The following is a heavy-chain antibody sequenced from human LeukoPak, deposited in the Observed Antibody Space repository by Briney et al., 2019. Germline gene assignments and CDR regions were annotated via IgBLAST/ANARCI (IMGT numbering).Heavy chain of an antibody. J-gene: IGHJ3*02. D-gene: IGHD6-13*01. CDR1: GFTFSSYA. Sequence: GGSLRLSCAASGFTFSSYAMSWVRQAPGKGLEWVSAISGSGGSTYYADSVKGRFTISRDNSKNTLYLQMNSLRAEDTAVYYCAKAFQWGSWAPDAFGIWGQGTMVTVSS. V-gene: IGHV3-23*01. CDR2: ISGSGGST. CDR3: AKAFQWGSWAPDAFGI.